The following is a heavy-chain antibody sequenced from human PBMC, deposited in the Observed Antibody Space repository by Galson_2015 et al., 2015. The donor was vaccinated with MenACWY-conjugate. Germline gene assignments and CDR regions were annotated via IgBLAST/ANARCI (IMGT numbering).Heavy chain of an antibody. V-gene: IGHV3-23*01. CDR2: ISGSGGST. CDR3: AKALRYSSGWHNGRHYGMDV. J-gene: IGHJ6*02. CDR1: GFTFSSYA. Sequence: SLRLSCAASGFTFSSYAMSWVRQAPGKGLEWVSAISGSGGSTYYADSVKGRFTISRDNSKNTLYLQMNSLRAEDTAVYYCAKALRYSSGWHNGRHYGMDVWGQGTTVTVSS. D-gene: IGHD6-19*01.